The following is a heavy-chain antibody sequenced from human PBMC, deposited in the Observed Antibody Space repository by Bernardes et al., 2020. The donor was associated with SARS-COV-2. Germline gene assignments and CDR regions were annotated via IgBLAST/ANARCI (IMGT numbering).Heavy chain of an antibody. J-gene: IGHJ6*02. V-gene: IGHV4-59*01. CDR2: IYYSGST. CDR1: GGSISSYY. CDR3: AGLLAVAGTPYYYYGMDV. Sequence: SETLSLTCTGSGGSISSYYWSWIRQPPGKGLEWIGYIYYSGSTNYNPSLKSRVTISADTSKNRFSLKLSSVTAADTAVYYCAGLLAVAGTPYYYYGMDVWGQGTTVTVSS. D-gene: IGHD6-19*01.